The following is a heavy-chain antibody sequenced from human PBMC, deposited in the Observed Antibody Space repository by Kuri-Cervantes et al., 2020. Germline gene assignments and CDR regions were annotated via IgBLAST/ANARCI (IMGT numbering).Heavy chain of an antibody. Sequence: SCTVSGGSISSGGYYWSWIRQHPGKGLEWIGYIYYSGSTYYNPSLKSRVTISVDTSKNQFSLKLSSVTAADTAVYYCARGSGYDHFDYWGQGTLVTVSS. CDR3: ARGSGYDHFDY. V-gene: IGHV4-31*02. J-gene: IGHJ4*02. D-gene: IGHD5-12*01. CDR2: IYYSGST. CDR1: GGSISSGGYY.